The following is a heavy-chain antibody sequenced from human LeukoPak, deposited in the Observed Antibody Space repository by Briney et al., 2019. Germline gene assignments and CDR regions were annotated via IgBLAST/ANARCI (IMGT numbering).Heavy chain of an antibody. Sequence: GGSLRLSCAASGFTFNTYAMTWVRQAPGKGLEWVSSISGSGANTYYADSVKGRFTISRDNSKNTLYLQMNSLRAEDTAVYYCAKVKYSSGRDAFDIWGQGTMVTVSS. D-gene: IGHD6-19*01. CDR3: AKVKYSSGRDAFDI. J-gene: IGHJ3*02. CDR2: ISGSGANT. CDR1: GFTFNTYA. V-gene: IGHV3-23*01.